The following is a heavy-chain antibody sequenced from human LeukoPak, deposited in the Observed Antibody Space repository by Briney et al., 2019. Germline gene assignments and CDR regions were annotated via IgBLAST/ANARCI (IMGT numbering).Heavy chain of an antibody. D-gene: IGHD2-21*02. J-gene: IGHJ4*02. CDR2: ILGGGGT. CDR3: ARGLVLTYYYFES. CDR1: GFTVSSNY. Sequence: GGSLRLSCAASGFTVSSNYMTWVRQAPGKGLEWVSVILGGGGTYYADSVKGRFTISRDNSKNTLYLQMNSLRAEDTAVYYCARGLVLTYYYFESWGQGTQVTVSS. V-gene: IGHV3-66*01.